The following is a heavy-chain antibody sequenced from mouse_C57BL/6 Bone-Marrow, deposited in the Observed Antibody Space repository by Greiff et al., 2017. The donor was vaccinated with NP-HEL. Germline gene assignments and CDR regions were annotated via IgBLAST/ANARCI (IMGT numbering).Heavy chain of an antibody. J-gene: IGHJ1*03. Sequence: EVKLVESEGGLVQPGSSMKLSCTASGFTFSDYYMAWVRQVPEKGLEWVANINYDGSSTYYLDSLKSRFIISRDNAKNILYLQMSSLKSEDTATYYCARDKGLMVTPRDWYFDVWGTGTTVTVSS. CDR2: INYDGSST. CDR1: GFTFSDYY. CDR3: ARDKGLMVTPRDWYFDV. D-gene: IGHD2-3*01. V-gene: IGHV5-16*01.